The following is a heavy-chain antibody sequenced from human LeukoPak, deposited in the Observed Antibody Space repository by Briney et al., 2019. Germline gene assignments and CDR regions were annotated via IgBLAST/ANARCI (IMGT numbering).Heavy chain of an antibody. V-gene: IGHV4-39*07. CDR3: AGRASSSGTFDV. J-gene: IGHJ3*01. CDR1: GGSISSSSYY. Sequence: SETLSLTCTVPGGSISSSSYYWGWIRQPPGKGLEWIGSIYYSGGTNYNPSLKSRVTMSVDKSKNQISLNLASLTAAGTALYYCAGRASSSGTFDVWGPGTFVTVSS. CDR2: IYYSGGT. D-gene: IGHD2-2*01.